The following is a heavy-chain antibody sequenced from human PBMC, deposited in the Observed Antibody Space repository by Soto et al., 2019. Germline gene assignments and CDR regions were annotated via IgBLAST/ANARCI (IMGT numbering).Heavy chain of an antibody. J-gene: IGHJ6*02. CDR3: ARASDTAMAAHYYGMDV. CDR2: IIPIFGTA. D-gene: IGHD5-18*01. Sequence: GASVKVSCKASGGTFSSYAISWVRQAPGQGLEWMGGIIPIFGTANYAQKFQGRVTITADESTSTAYMELSSLRSEDTAVYYCARASDTAMAAHYYGMDVWGQGTTVTVSS. CDR1: GGTFSSYA. V-gene: IGHV1-69*13.